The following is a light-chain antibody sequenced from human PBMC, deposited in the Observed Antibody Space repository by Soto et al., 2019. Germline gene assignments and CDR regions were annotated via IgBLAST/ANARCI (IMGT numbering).Light chain of an antibody. Sequence: QSVLTQPPSASGSPGQSVTISCTGTSSDVGGYNFVSWYQQHPGKAPQLIIYEVTKRPSGVPDRFSGSKSGNTASLTVSGLQTQDEAAYYCSSYAATNNYVSGSGTKVTVL. CDR2: EVT. CDR3: SSYAATNNYV. CDR1: SSDVGGYNF. V-gene: IGLV2-8*01. J-gene: IGLJ1*01.